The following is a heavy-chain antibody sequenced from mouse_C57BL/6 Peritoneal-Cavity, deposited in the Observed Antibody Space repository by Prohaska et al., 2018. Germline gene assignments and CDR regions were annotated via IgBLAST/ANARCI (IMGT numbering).Heavy chain of an antibody. CDR2: ISSCSSTS. D-gene: IGHD2-2*01. J-gene: IGHJ3*01. CDR1: GFTFSDYG. V-gene: IGHV5-17*01. Sequence: EVQLVESGGGLVKPGGSLKLSCAASGFTFSDYGMHWVRQAPEKGLEWVAYISSCSSTSYYADTVKGRFTISRDNAKNTLFLQMTSLRSEDTAMYYCARVHGSAWFAYWGQGTLVTVSA. CDR3: ARVHGSAWFAY.